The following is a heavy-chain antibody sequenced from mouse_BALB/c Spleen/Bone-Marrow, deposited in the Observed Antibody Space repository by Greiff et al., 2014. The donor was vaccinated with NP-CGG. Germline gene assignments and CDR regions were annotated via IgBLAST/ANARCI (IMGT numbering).Heavy chain of an antibody. J-gene: IGHJ4*01. D-gene: IGHD2-2*01. CDR2: IYPNNGGT. V-gene: IGHV1-18*01. CDR3: ASGRLYYGYDAASYYAMDY. Sequence: EVQLKQSGPELVKPGASVKISCKASGYTFTDYNMDWVKQSHGKSLEWIGDIYPNNGGTIYNEKFKGKATLTVDKSSSTAYMELRSLSSEDTAVYYCASGRLYYGYDAASYYAMDYWGQGTSVTVSS. CDR1: GYTFTDYN.